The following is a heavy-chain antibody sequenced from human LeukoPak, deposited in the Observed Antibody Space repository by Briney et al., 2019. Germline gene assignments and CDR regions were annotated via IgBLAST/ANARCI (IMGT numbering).Heavy chain of an antibody. J-gene: IGHJ4*02. Sequence: GGSMILSCAASGFNFSSYWMCWVRQAPWKGLEWVANIKQDGSEKYYVDSVKGRFTISRDNAKNSVYLQMNSLRAEDTAVYYCAREFYGDYVDWGQGTLVTVSS. CDR1: GFNFSSYW. CDR2: IKQDGSEK. V-gene: IGHV3-7*03. CDR3: AREFYGDYVD. D-gene: IGHD4-17*01.